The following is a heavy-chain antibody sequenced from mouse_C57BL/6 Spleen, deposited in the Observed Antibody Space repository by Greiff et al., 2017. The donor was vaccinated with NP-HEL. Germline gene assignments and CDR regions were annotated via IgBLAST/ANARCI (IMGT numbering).Heavy chain of an antibody. CDR3: ARSNYYGRSYERNYFDY. J-gene: IGHJ2*01. D-gene: IGHD1-1*01. CDR1: GYTFTSYW. V-gene: IGHV1-69*01. Sequence: QVQLQQPGAELVMPGASVKLSCKASGYTFTSYWMHWVKQRPGQGLEWIGEIDPSDSYTNYNQKFKGKSTLTVDKSSSTAYMQLSSLTSEDSAVYYCARSNYYGRSYERNYFDYWGQGTTLTVSS. CDR2: IDPSDSYT.